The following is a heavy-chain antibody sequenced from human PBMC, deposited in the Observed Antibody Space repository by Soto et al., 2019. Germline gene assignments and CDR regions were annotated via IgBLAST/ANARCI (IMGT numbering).Heavy chain of an antibody. CDR1: GFTFSSYA. CDR3: AKQNNYGPRWYFDY. D-gene: IGHD5-18*01. V-gene: IGHV3-23*01. J-gene: IGHJ4*02. Sequence: LRHSCAASGFTFSSYAMSWVRQAPGKGLEWVSAISGSGGSTYYADTVKGRFTISRDKSKNTLYLQMNSLRAEDTAVYYCAKQNNYGPRWYFDYWGQGTLVSVSS. CDR2: ISGSGGST.